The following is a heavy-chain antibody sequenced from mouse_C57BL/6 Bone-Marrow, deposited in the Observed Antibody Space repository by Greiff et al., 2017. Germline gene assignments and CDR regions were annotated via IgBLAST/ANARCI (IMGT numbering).Heavy chain of an antibody. CDR1: GFSLTSYG. CDR2: IWGVGST. Sequence: VKLMESGPGLVAPSQSLSITCTVSGFSLTSYGVDWVRQSPGKGLEWLGVIWGVGSTNYNSALKSRLSISKDNSKSQVFLKMNSLQTDDTAMYYCASYYGSSYGGFAYWGQGTLVTVSA. V-gene: IGHV2-6*01. CDR3: ASYYGSSYGGFAY. D-gene: IGHD1-1*01. J-gene: IGHJ3*01.